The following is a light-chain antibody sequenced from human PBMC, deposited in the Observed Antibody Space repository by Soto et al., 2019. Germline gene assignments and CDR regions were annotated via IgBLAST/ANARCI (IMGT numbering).Light chain of an antibody. J-gene: IGKJ4*01. CDR2: DAS. CDR1: QSVRSY. CDR3: QQRSNWPPGLT. V-gene: IGKV3-11*01. Sequence: EIVVTQSQATLPLSPGERATLSCRASQSVRSYLAWYQQKPGQAPRLLIYDASNRATGIPARFSGSGSGTDFTHTISSLEPEDFAVYYCQQRSNWPPGLTFGGGTKVEMK.